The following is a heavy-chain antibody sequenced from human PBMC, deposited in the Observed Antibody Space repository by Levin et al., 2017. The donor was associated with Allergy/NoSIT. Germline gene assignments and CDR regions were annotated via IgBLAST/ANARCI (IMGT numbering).Heavy chain of an antibody. CDR2: INHSGST. J-gene: IGHJ4*02. CDR1: GGSFSGYY. D-gene: IGHD3-22*01. CDR3: AYESIYYDSSGYYDY. V-gene: IGHV4-34*01. Sequence: PSETLSLTCAVYGGSFSGYYWSWIRQPPGKGLEWIGEINHSGSTNYNPSLKSRVTISVDTSKNQFSLKLSSVTAADTAVYYCAYESIYYDSSGYYDYWGQGTLVTVSS.